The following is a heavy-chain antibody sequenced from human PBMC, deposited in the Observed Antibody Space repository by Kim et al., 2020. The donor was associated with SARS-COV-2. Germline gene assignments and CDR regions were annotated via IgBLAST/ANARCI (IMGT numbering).Heavy chain of an antibody. CDR1: GFTFSSYA. Sequence: GGSLRLSCAASGFTFSSYAIHWVRQDPGKGLEWVAVVSYDGSHKYYTDSVRGRFTISRDNSKNTLYLQMNSLRADDTAVYYCARSYFDVWSGYQYYYGM. CDR3: ARSYFDVWSGYQYYYGM. J-gene: IGHJ6*01. V-gene: IGHV3-30-3*01. CDR2: VSYDGSHK. D-gene: IGHD3-3*01.